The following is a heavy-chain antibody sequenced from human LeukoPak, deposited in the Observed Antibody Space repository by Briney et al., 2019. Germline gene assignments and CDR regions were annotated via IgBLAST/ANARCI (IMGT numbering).Heavy chain of an antibody. CDR3: ARTHYGSGSYWFDY. CDR1: GGSISSYY. CDR2: IYYSGNT. Sequence: SETLSLTCTVSGGSISSYYWSWIRQPPGKGLEWIGYIYYSGNTNYNPSLKSRVTISVDTSKSQFSLKLSSVAAADPAVYYCARTHYGSGSYWFDYWGRGTLVTVSS. D-gene: IGHD3-10*01. V-gene: IGHV4-59*01. J-gene: IGHJ4*02.